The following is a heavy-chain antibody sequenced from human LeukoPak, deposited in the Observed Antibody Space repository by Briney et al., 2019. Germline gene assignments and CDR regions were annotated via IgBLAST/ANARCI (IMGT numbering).Heavy chain of an antibody. CDR2: ITKSSDFQ. D-gene: IGHD1-20*01. J-gene: IGHJ5*02. CDR3: ARDNWNAAPGALAP. V-gene: IGHV3-21*01. Sequence: GESLRLSCLGAGFPFSSYSMTWVRQAPGKGLEWISSITKSSDFQYYANSVRGRFTVSRDNAKNSLYLQMDSLGAQDTAVYFCARDNWNAAPGALAPWGQGILVTVSS. CDR1: GFPFSSYS.